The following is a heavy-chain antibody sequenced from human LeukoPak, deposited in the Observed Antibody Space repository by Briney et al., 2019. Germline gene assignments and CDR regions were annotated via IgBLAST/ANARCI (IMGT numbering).Heavy chain of an antibody. CDR3: ARHHGP. J-gene: IGHJ4*02. CDR2: IYYSGST. Sequence: SETLSLTCTVSGGSISGSSYYWGWIRQPPGKGLEWIVSIYYSGSTYYNPSLKSRVTISVDTSKNQFSLKLNSVTATDTAVYYCARHHGPWGQGTLVTVSS. V-gene: IGHV4-39*01. CDR1: GGSISGSSYY.